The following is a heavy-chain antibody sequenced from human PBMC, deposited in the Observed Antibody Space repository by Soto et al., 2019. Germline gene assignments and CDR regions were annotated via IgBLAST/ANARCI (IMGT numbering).Heavy chain of an antibody. V-gene: IGHV4-61*01. CDR3: ASEEATLRWQIAA. D-gene: IGHD4-17*01. CDR1: GGTVSSGSYY. Sequence: SETLSLTCTVSGGTVSSGSYYWSWIRQPPGKGLEWIGYINYSGFTNDNPSLRSRVTISVDTSKNQFSLTLASLPAAGTAVYYCASEEATLRWQIAAWGQGALVTVSS. J-gene: IGHJ5*02. CDR2: INYSGFT.